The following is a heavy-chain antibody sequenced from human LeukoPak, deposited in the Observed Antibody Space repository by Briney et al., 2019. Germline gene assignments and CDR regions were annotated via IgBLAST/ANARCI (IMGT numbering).Heavy chain of an antibody. CDR3: ARRYYYDSSGYSLDY. D-gene: IGHD3-22*01. CDR1: GYSFTSYW. CDR2: IYPGDSDT. Sequence: GESLKISCKGSGYSFTSYWIGWVRQMPGKGLEWMGIIYPGDSDTRYSSSFQGQVTISADKSISTAYLQWSSLKASDTAMYYCARRYYYDSSGYSLDYWGQGTLVTVSS. J-gene: IGHJ4*02. V-gene: IGHV5-51*01.